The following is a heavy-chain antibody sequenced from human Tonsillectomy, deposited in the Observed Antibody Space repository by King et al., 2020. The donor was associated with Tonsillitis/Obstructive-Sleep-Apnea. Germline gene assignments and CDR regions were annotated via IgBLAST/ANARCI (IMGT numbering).Heavy chain of an antibody. J-gene: IGHJ4*02. D-gene: IGHD3-3*01. V-gene: IGHV3-9*01. Sequence: QLVQSGGGLVQPGRSLRLSCAASGFTFDDYAMHWVRHDPGKGLEWVSGISWNSGSIGYADSGKGRFTISRDNAKNSLYLQMNSLRAEDTALYYCAKDIYDDFWSGYSLDYWGQGTLVTVSS. CDR1: GFTFDDYA. CDR3: AKDIYDDFWSGYSLDY. CDR2: ISWNSGSI.